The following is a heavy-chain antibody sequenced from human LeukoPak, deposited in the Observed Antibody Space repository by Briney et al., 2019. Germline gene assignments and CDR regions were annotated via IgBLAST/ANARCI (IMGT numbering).Heavy chain of an antibody. J-gene: IGHJ4*02. CDR3: ARDRAGDGGHFDY. D-gene: IGHD4-17*01. CDR1: GFTVGNNY. Sequence: GGSLRLSCAASGFTVGNNYMNWVRQAPGKGLEWASLIYSGGGTYYADSVKGRFTIFRDDSKNTLYLQMNSLRDEDTAVYYCARDRAGDGGHFDYWGQGTLVTVSS. CDR2: IYSGGGT. V-gene: IGHV3-66*01.